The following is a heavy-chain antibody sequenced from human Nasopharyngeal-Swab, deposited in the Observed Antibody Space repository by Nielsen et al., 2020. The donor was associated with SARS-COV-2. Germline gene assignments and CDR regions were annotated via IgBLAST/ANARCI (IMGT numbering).Heavy chain of an antibody. V-gene: IGHV3-48*04. CDR3: TSGWFDP. J-gene: IGHJ5*02. CDR2: IGTSSSTS. Sequence: GGSLRLSCVASGFPFSPYGMNWVRQAPGKGLEWLSYIGTSSSTSYYADSVKGRFTISRDTAKNSLYLQMNSLRAEDTAVYHCTSGWFDPWGQGTLVTVSS. CDR1: GFPFSPYG.